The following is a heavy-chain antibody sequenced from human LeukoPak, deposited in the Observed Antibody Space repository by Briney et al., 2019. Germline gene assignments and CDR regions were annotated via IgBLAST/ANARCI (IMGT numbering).Heavy chain of an antibody. D-gene: IGHD3-9*01. V-gene: IGHV3-74*01. CDR3: ATILTGYYRDY. J-gene: IGHJ4*02. CDR1: GYTFSSYW. Sequence: GGSLRLSCAASGYTFSSYWMHWVCQAPGKGLVWVSRINSDGSSTTYADSVKGRFTISRDNAKNTLYLQMNSLRAEDTAVYYCATILTGYYRDYWGQGTLVTVSS. CDR2: INSDGSST.